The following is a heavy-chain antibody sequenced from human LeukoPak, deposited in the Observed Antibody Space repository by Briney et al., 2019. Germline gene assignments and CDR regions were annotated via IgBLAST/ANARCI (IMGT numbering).Heavy chain of an antibody. CDR1: GGSISSPY. J-gene: IGHJ4*02. CDR3: ARHEWSLYSPYDY. D-gene: IGHD3-3*01. Sequence: SETLSLTCTVSGGSISSPYWSWIRQPPGKGLEWIGYIYTSGSTNYNPSLKSRVTISVDTSKNQYSLKLSSVTAPDTAVYYCARHEWSLYSPYDYWGQGTLVTVSS. V-gene: IGHV4-4*09. CDR2: IYTSGST.